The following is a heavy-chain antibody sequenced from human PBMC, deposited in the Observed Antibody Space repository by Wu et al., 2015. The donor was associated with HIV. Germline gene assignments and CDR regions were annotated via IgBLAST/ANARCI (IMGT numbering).Heavy chain of an antibody. CDR2: IIPIFGTA. CDR3: ATAPRXNTVTTFGY. Sequence: QVQLVQSGAEVKKPGSSVMVSCKASGGIFRSYVISWVRQAPGQGLEWMGRIIPIFGTANYAQKFQGRVTITADESMRTAYMELSSLRSEDTAVYYCATAPRXNTVTTFGYWGQGTLVTVSS. V-gene: IGHV1-69*18. J-gene: IGHJ4*02. CDR1: GGIFRSYV. D-gene: IGHD4-17*01.